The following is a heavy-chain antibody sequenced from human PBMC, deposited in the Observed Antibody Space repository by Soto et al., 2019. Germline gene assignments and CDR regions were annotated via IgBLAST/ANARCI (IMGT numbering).Heavy chain of an antibody. J-gene: IGHJ6*02. CDR1: GLTVSSNH. D-gene: IGHD6-19*01. CDR3: ARMGQWRVPGDYYYGMDV. Sequence: PGGSLRLSCAASGLTVSSNHMNWVRQAPGKGLEWVSLIYTGGGTYYADSVKGRFTVSRDNSKNTLYLQMNSLRAEDTAVYYCARMGQWRVPGDYYYGMDVWGQGTSVTVSS. CDR2: IYTGGGT. V-gene: IGHV3-53*01.